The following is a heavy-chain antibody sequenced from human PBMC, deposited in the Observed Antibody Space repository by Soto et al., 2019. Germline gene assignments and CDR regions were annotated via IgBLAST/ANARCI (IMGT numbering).Heavy chain of an antibody. V-gene: IGHV5-51*01. CDR3: ARSADYVWGVHVDY. Sequence: PGESLKISCKGSDYSFNTYWIAWVRQMPGKGLEWMGIIYPGDSDTRYSPSFQGQVTISADKSISTAYLQWSSLKASDTAMYYCARSADYVWGVHVDYWGQGTLVTVSS. D-gene: IGHD3-16*01. CDR2: IYPGDSDT. CDR1: DYSFNTYW. J-gene: IGHJ4*02.